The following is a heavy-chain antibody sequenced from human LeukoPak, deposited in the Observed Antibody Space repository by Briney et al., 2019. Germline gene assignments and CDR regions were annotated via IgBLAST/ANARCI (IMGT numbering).Heavy chain of an antibody. CDR1: GYTFTSYD. D-gene: IGHD3-9*01. CDR3: ASTLLTPGHPLNAFDI. J-gene: IGHJ3*02. Sequence: GASVKVSCKASGYTFTSYDINWVRQATGQGLEWMGWMNPNSGNTGYAQKFQGRVTMTTDTSTSTAYMELRSLRSDDTAVYYCASTLLTPGHPLNAFDIWGQGTMVTVSS. CDR2: MNPNSGNT. V-gene: IGHV1-8*01.